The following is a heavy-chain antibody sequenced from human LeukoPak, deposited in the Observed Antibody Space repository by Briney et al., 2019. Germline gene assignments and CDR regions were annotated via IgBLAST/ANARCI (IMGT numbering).Heavy chain of an antibody. CDR2: ISSSASTI. J-gene: IGHJ6*03. V-gene: IGHV3-11*01. CDR1: GFTFSSYA. Sequence: GGSLRLSCAASGFTFSSYAMSWIRQAPGKGLEWVSDISSSASTIYYADSVKGRFTISRDNAKNSLYLQMNSLRTEDTAVYYCARGVRVTVNYYYYMDVWGKGTTVTVSS. CDR3: ARGVRVTVNYYYYMDV. D-gene: IGHD3-10*01.